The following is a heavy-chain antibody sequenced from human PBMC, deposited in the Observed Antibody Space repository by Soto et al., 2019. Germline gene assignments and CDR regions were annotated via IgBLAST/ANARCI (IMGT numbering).Heavy chain of an antibody. D-gene: IGHD2-15*01. CDR2: IWYDGSNK. CDR3: ARALQGPGYCSGGSCPDNWFDP. V-gene: IGHV3-33*01. J-gene: IGHJ5*02. Sequence: GGSLRLSCAASGFTFSSYGMHWVRQAPCKGLEWVAVIWYDGSNKYYADSVKGRFTISRDNSKNTLYLQMNSLRAEDTAVYYCARALQGPGYCSGGSCPDNWFDPWGQGTLVTVSS. CDR1: GFTFSSYG.